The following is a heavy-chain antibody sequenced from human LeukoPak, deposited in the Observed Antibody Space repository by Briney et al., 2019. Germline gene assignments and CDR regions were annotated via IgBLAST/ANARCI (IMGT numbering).Heavy chain of an antibody. Sequence: SETLSLTCAVYGGSFSGYYWSWIRQPPGKGLEWIGEINHSGSTNYNPSLKSRVTISVDTSKNQLSLKLSSVTAADTAVYYCARRRKYYDILTGYPLYYFDYWGQGTLVTVSS. D-gene: IGHD3-9*01. V-gene: IGHV4-34*01. CDR1: GGSFSGYY. CDR2: INHSGST. J-gene: IGHJ4*02. CDR3: ARRRKYYDILTGYPLYYFDY.